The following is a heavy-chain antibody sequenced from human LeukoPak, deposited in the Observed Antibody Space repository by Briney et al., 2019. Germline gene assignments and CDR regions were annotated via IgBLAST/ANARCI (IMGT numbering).Heavy chain of an antibody. V-gene: IGHV1-69*01. D-gene: IGHD1-26*01. J-gene: IGHJ6*02. CDR3: ARAIVGATKGEYYYYGMDV. Sequence: SVKVSCKASGGTFSSYAISWVRQAPGQGLEWMGGIIPIFGTANYAQKFQGRVTITADESTSTAYMELSSLRSEDTAVYYCARAIVGATKGEYYYYGMDVWGQGTTVTVSS. CDR1: GGTFSSYA. CDR2: IIPIFGTA.